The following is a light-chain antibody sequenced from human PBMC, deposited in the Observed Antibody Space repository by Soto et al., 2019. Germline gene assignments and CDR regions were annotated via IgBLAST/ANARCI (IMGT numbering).Light chain of an antibody. CDR1: QTIGRY. J-gene: IGKJ2*01. CDR3: QQSFITPLT. V-gene: IGKV1-39*01. Sequence: DIQMTQSPSSLSASGGDRVTITCRASQTIGRYLNWYQQQPGKAPKLLIYAGSNLQSGVPSRFSGTGSGTDFTLTISSLQPEDFATYYCQQSFITPLTFGQGTSVEIK. CDR2: AGS.